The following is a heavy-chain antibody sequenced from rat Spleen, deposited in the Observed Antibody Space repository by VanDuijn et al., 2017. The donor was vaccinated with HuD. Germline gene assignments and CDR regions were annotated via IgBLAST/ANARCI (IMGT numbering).Heavy chain of an antibody. CDR2: INTGGGNT. Sequence: VQLVESGGGLVQPGRSMKLSCAASGFTFSNYYMAWVRQAPTKGLEWVASINTGGGNTYYRGSVKGRFTISRGNAKSTLYLQMDSLRSEDTATYYCVRLLGAPDWYFDFWGPGTMVTVSS. D-gene: IGHD5-1*01. CDR3: VRLLGAPDWYFDF. J-gene: IGHJ1*01. V-gene: IGHV5-25*01. CDR1: GFTFSNYY.